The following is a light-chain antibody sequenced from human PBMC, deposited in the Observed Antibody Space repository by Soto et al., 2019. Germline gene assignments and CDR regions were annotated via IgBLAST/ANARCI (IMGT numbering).Light chain of an antibody. CDR3: QQSYSTPIT. CDR1: QSISSW. CDR2: KAS. Sequence: DIEMTQSPSTLPASVGDRVTITCRASQSISSWLAWYQQKPGKAPKLLIYKASSLESGVPSRFRGSGSGTEFTLTISSLQPDDFATYYCQQSYSTPITFGQGTRLEIK. V-gene: IGKV1-5*03. J-gene: IGKJ5*01.